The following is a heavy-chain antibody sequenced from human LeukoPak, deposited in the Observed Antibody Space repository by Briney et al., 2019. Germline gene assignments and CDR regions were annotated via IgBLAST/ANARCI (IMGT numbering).Heavy chain of an antibody. J-gene: IGHJ4*02. CDR1: GYTFSTYA. CDR3: ARHHYYFDH. V-gene: IGHV3-23*01. Sequence: GGSLRLSCAASGYTFSTYAMSWVRQAPGKGLEWVSVVSGTGGRTYYADSVKGRFTISRDNSKNTLYLQMNSLRADDTALYYCARHHYYFDHWGQGTLVTVSS. CDR2: VSGTGGRT.